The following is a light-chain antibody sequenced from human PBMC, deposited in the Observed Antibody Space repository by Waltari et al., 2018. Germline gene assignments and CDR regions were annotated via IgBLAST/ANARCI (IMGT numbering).Light chain of an antibody. CDR3: QQFKSFLIT. CDR2: DAS. J-gene: IGKJ5*01. V-gene: IGKV1-13*02. CDR1: QGINSA. Sequence: AIQLTPSPSSLSASVGDRVTITSLASQGINSALAWYQQKPGKAPKLLIYDASSLESGVPSRFSGSGYGTDFTLTISSLQPEDFATYYCQQFKSFLITFGQGTRLEIK.